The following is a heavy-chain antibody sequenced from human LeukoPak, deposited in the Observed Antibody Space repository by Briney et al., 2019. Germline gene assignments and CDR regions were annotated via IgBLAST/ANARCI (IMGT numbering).Heavy chain of an antibody. V-gene: IGHV5-51*01. D-gene: IGHD3-22*01. CDR1: GYSFTSYW. CDR3: AADSSGNDAFDI. Sequence: GESLKISSKGSGYSFTSYWIGWVRQMPEKGLEWMGIIYPGDSNTRYSPSFQGQVTISADKSIRTAYLQWSSLKASDTAMYYCAADSSGNDAFDIWGQGTMVTVSS. CDR2: IYPGDSNT. J-gene: IGHJ3*02.